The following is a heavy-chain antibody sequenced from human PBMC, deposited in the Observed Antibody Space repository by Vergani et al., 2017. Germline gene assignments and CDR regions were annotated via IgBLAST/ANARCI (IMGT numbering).Heavy chain of an antibody. CDR2: INPNSGGT. Sequence: QVQLVQSGAEVKKPGASVKVSCKASGYTFTGYYMHWVRQAPGQGLEWMGWINPNSGGTNYAQKFQGRVTMTRDTSISTAYMELSRLRSDDTAVYYCARPGEDSSWYGFDAFDIWGQGTMVTVSS. J-gene: IGHJ3*02. CDR3: ARPGEDSSWYGFDAFDI. V-gene: IGHV1-2*02. CDR1: GYTFTGYY. D-gene: IGHD6-13*01.